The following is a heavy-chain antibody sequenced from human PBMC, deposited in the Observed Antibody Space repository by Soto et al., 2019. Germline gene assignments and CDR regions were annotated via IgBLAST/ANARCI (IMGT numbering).Heavy chain of an antibody. J-gene: IGHJ6*02. Sequence: GGSLRLSCAASGFTFSIYAVSWVRQAPGKGLEWVSAISGSGGSTYYADSVKGRFTISRDNSKNTLYLQMNSLRAEDTAIYYCAKGLAVGVYGMDVWGQGTTVTVSS. D-gene: IGHD1-26*01. CDR2: ISGSGGST. V-gene: IGHV3-23*01. CDR1: GFTFSIYA. CDR3: AKGLAVGVYGMDV.